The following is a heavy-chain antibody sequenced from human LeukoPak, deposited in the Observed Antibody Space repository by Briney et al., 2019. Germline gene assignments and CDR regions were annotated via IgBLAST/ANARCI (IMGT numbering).Heavy chain of an antibody. J-gene: IGHJ4*02. Sequence: SETLSLTCAVYGGSFSGYYWSWIRHPPGKGLEWIGEINHSGSTNYNPSLKSRVTISVDTSKNQFSLKLSSVTAADTAVYYCARAWGPNDYFDYWGQGTLVTVSS. CDR1: GGSFSGYY. V-gene: IGHV4-34*01. CDR3: ARAWGPNDYFDY. D-gene: IGHD3-16*01. CDR2: INHSGST.